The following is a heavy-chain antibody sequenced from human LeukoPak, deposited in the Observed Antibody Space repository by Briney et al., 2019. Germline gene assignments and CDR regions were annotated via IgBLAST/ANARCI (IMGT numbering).Heavy chain of an antibody. CDR2: ISSSSSTI. D-gene: IGHD3-9*01. Sequence: GGSLRLSCAASRFTFSTYSMNWVRQAPGKGLEWVSYISSSSSTIYYADSVKGRFTISRDNAKNSLYLQMNSLRAEDTAVYYCARDYDILTGSRYYYYYYGMGVWGQGTTVTVSS. CDR1: RFTFSTYS. CDR3: ARDYDILTGSRYYYYYYGMGV. J-gene: IGHJ6*02. V-gene: IGHV3-48*01.